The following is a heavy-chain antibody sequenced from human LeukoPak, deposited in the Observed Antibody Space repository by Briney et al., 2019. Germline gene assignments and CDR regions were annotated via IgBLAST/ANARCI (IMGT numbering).Heavy chain of an antibody. CDR2: IYYSGST. J-gene: IGHJ6*02. Sequence: SETLSLTCTVSGGSISSGGYYWSWIRQHPGKGLEWIGYIYYSGSTYYNPSLKSRVTISVDTSKNQFSLKLSSVTAADTAVYYCAREEYYDFWSGYPMTVYYGMDVWGQGTTVTVSS. CDR1: GGSISSGGYY. V-gene: IGHV4-31*03. CDR3: AREEYYDFWSGYPMTVYYGMDV. D-gene: IGHD3-3*01.